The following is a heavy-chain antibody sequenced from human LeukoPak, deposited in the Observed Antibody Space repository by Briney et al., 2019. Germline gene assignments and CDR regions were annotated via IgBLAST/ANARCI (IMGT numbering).Heavy chain of an antibody. Sequence: SGGSLRLSCAASGFTFSSYGMHWVRQAPGKGLVWVSRINSDGSDTGYADSVRGRFTISRDNSKNTLYLQMNSLRAEDTAVYYCARHPYFYYWGQGTLVTVSS. CDR3: ARHPYFYY. CDR1: GFTFSSYG. V-gene: IGHV3-74*01. J-gene: IGHJ4*02. CDR2: INSDGSDT.